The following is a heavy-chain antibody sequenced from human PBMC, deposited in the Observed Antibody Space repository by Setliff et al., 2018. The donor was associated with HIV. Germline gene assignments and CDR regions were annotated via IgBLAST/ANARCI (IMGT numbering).Heavy chain of an antibody. CDR1: GYTFTTYA. Sequence: GASVKVSCKASGYTFTTYAIHWVRQAPGQRLEWMGWINTGNGNTKYSQEFQGRLTMTRNTSISTAYMELSGLISEDAAVYYCARAGGLRMDRGVVSDYWGQGTLVTVSS. J-gene: IGHJ4*02. CDR2: INTGNGNT. CDR3: ARAGGLRMDRGVVSDY. D-gene: IGHD3-10*01. V-gene: IGHV1-3*03.